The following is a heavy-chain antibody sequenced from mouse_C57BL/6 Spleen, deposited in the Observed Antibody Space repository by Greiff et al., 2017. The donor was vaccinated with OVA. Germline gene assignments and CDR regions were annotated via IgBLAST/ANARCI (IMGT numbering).Heavy chain of an antibody. J-gene: IGHJ2*01. D-gene: IGHD1-1*01. V-gene: IGHV5-17*01. CDR3: ARLNYYGSSLDY. Sequence: EVKLMESGGGLVKPGGSLKLSCAASGFTFSDYGMHWVRQAPEKGLEWVAYISSGSSTIYYADTVKGRFTISRDNAKNTLFLQMTSLRSEDTAMYYCARLNYYGSSLDYWGQGTTLTVSS. CDR2: ISSGSSTI. CDR1: GFTFSDYG.